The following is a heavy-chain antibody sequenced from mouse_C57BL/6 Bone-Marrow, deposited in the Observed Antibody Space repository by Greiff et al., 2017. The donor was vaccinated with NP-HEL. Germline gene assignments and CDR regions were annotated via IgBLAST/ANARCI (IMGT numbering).Heavy chain of an antibody. D-gene: IGHD1-2*01. V-gene: IGHV10-1*01. CDR2: IRSKSNNYAT. CDR1: GFSFNTYA. Sequence: EVQLQESGGGLVQPKGSLKLSCAASGFSFNTYAMNWVRQAPGKGLEWVARIRSKSNNYATYYADSVKDRFTISRDDSESMLYLQMNNLKTEDTAMYYCVRHYYGPYWYFDVWGTGTTVTVSS. J-gene: IGHJ1*03. CDR3: VRHYYGPYWYFDV.